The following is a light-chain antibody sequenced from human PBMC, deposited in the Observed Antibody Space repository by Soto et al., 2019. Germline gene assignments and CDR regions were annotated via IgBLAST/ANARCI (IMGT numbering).Light chain of an antibody. V-gene: IGKV3-11*01. J-gene: IGKJ1*01. Sequence: EIVLTQSPGTLSLSPGERATLSCRASQSVSSHLAWYQQKTGQAPRLLIDDASNSATGIPARVSGSGSGKYFPLTSSMLDAEDFAVYRCVHRTTSPWTCGQGSKVEIK. CDR3: VHRTTSPWT. CDR2: DAS. CDR1: QSVSSH.